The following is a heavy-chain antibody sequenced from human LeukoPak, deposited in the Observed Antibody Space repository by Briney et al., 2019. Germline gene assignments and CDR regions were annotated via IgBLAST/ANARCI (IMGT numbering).Heavy chain of an antibody. J-gene: IGHJ6*02. CDR2: ISYDGRTK. Sequence: GGSLRLSREASGFTFSSFAMHWVRQSPGKGLEWVAVISYDGRTKYYADSVKGRFIISRDNSNKSLSLEMNSLRPDDTAVFYCAKDESSGYDWPNYFYGLDVWGQGTTVVVSS. D-gene: IGHD5-12*01. V-gene: IGHV3-30*04. CDR3: AKDESSGYDWPNYFYGLDV. CDR1: GFTFSSFA.